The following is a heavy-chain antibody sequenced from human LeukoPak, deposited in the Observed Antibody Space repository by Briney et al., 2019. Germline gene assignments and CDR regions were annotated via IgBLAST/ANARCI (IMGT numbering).Heavy chain of an antibody. CDR3: ARDADYVWGSYRWRTYYFDY. CDR2: IKQDGSEK. J-gene: IGHJ4*02. V-gene: IGHV3-7*01. Sequence: GGSLRLSCAASGFTFSSYWMSWVRQAPGKGLEWVANIKQDGSEKYYVDSVKGRFTISRDNAKNSLYLQMNSLRAEDTAVYYCARDADYVWGSYRWRTYYFDYWGQGTLVTVSS. CDR1: GFTFSSYW. D-gene: IGHD3-16*02.